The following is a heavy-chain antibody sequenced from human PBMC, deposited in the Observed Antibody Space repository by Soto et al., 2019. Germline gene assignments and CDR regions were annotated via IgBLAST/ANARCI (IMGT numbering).Heavy chain of an antibody. J-gene: IGHJ6*02. D-gene: IGHD5-18*01. V-gene: IGHV3-21*01. CDR3: ARERWVYSYGINYYYGMDV. CDR2: ISSSSSYI. CDR1: GFTFSSYS. Sequence: PGGSLRLSCAASGFTFSSYSMNWVRQAPGKWLEWVSSISSSSSYIYYADSVKGRFTISRDNAKNSLYLQMNSLRAEDTAVYYCARERWVYSYGINYYYGMDVWGQGXTVTVSS.